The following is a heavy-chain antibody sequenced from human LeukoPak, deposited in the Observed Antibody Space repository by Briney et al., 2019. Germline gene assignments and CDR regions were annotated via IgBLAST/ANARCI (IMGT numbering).Heavy chain of an antibody. CDR2: IIPIFGTA. J-gene: IGHJ2*01. D-gene: IGHD3-22*01. V-gene: IGHV1-69*06. CDR1: GGTFSSYA. CDR3: ARDHVDYYDSSGYSWYFDL. Sequence: ASVKVSCKASGGTFSSYAISWVRQAPGQGLGWMGGIIPIFGTANYAQKFQGRVTITADKSTSTAYMELSSLRSEDTAVYYCARDHVDYYDSSGYSWYFDLWGRGTLVTVSS.